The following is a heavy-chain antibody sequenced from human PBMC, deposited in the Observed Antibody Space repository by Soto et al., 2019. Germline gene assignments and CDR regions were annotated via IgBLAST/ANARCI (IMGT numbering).Heavy chain of an antibody. V-gene: IGHV3-33*01. Sequence: GGSLRLSCAASGFTFSSYGMHWVRQAPGKGLEWVAVIWYDGSNKYYADSVKGRFTISRDNSKNTLYLQMNSLRAEDTSVYYCARDQAYSSGWFLDYWGQRTLVTVSS. CDR3: ARDQAYSSGWFLDY. D-gene: IGHD6-19*01. J-gene: IGHJ4*02. CDR2: IWYDGSNK. CDR1: GFTFSSYG.